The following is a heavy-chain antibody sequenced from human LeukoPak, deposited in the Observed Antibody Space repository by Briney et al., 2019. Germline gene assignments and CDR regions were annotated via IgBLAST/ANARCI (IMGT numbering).Heavy chain of an antibody. CDR2: MNPNRGNT. D-gene: IGHD2-2*01. J-gene: IGHJ5*02. V-gene: IGHV1-8*01. Sequence: GASVKVSCKTSGYTFTNYDINWVRQATGQGLEWMGWMNPNRGNTGYAQKFQGRVTMTRNTSISTAYMELSSLRSEDTAVYYCARPHCSSTDCHPPEWFDPWGQGTLVTVSS. CDR1: GYTFTNYD. CDR3: ARPHCSSTDCHPPEWFDP.